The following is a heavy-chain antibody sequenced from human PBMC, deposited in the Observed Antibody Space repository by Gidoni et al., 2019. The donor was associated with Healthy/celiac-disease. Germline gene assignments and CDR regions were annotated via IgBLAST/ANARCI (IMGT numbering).Heavy chain of an antibody. CDR1: GFTFSSDA. J-gene: IGHJ4*02. V-gene: IGHV3-23*01. CDR2: ISGRGGRT. D-gene: IGHD4-17*01. CDR3: AKGGYGDYYFDY. Sequence: EVQLLESGGGLVQPGGSLRLSCAASGFTFSSDAMSWVRQAPGKGLEWVSAISGRGGRTYYADSVKGRFTISRDNSKNTLYLQMNSLRAEDTAVYYCAKGGYGDYYFDYWGQGTLVTVSS.